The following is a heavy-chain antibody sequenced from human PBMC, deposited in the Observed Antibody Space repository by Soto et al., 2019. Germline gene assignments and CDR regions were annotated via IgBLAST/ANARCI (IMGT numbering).Heavy chain of an antibody. CDR3: ARRSGGDYVLNHCYYSGMDV. Sequence: SVKVSCKASGGTFSSYAISWVRQAPGQGPEWMGGIIPIFGTANYAQKFQGRVTITADESTSTAYMALSSLRSEDTAVYYCARRSGGDYVLNHCYYSGMDVWGQGTTCTVSS. CDR1: GGTFSSYA. V-gene: IGHV1-69*13. J-gene: IGHJ6*02. D-gene: IGHD4-17*01. CDR2: IIPIFGTA.